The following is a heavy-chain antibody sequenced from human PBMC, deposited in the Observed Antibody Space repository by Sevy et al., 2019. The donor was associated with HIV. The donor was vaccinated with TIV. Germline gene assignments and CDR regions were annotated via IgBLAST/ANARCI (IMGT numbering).Heavy chain of an antibody. J-gene: IGHJ6*02. CDR3: ARDRYYDASGYYYYYYGMDV. CDR1: GLSVSDNY. V-gene: IGHV3-66*01. CDR2: IYSDGRT. D-gene: IGHD3-22*01. Sequence: GESLKISCAASGLSVSDNYMNWVRQAPGKGLELVSVIYSDGRTYYADSVKGRSTISRDNSKNTLYLHMNNLRPEDTAVYYCARDRYYDASGYYYYYYGMDVWGQGTTVTVSS.